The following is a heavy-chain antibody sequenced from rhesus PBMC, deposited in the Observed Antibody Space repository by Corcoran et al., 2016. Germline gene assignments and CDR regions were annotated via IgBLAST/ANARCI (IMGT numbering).Heavy chain of an antibody. Sequence: QVQLQESGPGLVKPSETLSLSCAVPGGSISPYYWSWVHQSPGKGLEWVGFIYGGNGGTAYNPSLESRVTFSTDTSKNQFSLKLNSVTAADTAVYYCAKYYCSGYCQGFDSWGQGVVVTVTS. CDR2: IYGGNGGT. CDR1: GGSISPYY. D-gene: IGHD2-21*01. CDR3: AKYYCSGYCQGFDS. V-gene: IGHV4-160*01. J-gene: IGHJ6*01.